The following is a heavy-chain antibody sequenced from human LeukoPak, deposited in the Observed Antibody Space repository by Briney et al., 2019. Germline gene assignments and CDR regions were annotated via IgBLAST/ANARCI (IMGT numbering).Heavy chain of an antibody. Sequence: SETLSLTCTVSGYSISSGYYWGWIRQPPGKGPEWIGSIYHSGSTYYNPSLKGRVTISVDTSKNQFSLKLSSVTAADTAVYYCARDPGSSVYSSGNDYWGQGTLVTVSS. CDR3: ARDPGSSVYSSGNDY. D-gene: IGHD6-19*01. CDR1: GYSISSGYY. V-gene: IGHV4-38-2*02. J-gene: IGHJ4*02. CDR2: IYHSGST.